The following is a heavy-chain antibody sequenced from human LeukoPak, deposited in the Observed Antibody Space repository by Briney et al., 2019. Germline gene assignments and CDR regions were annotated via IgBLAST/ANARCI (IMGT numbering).Heavy chain of an antibody. D-gene: IGHD2-2*02. CDR2: ISSSSSYM. V-gene: IGHV3-21*01. J-gene: IGHJ4*02. Sequence: GGSLRLSCAASGFTFSSYSMNWVRQAPGKGLEWVSSISSSSSYMYYADSVKGRFTISRDNAKNSLYLQMNSLRAEDTAVYYCARGNPAGIEGDFDYWGQGTLVTVSS. CDR1: GFTFSSYS. CDR3: ARGNPAGIEGDFDY.